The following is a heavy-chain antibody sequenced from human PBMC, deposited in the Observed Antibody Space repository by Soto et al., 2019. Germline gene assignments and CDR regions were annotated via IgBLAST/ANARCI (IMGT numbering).Heavy chain of an antibody. J-gene: IGHJ1*01. Sequence: QVQLVQSGAEVKKPGSSVKVSCKASGGTFSSYTISWVRQAPGQGLEWMGRIIPILGIANYAQKFQGRVPITADKSTSTAYMELRSMRSEDTAVYYCARARFAWVVAATRGPYFQHWGQGTLVTVSS. V-gene: IGHV1-69*02. CDR1: GGTFSSYT. CDR3: ARARFAWVVAATRGPYFQH. CDR2: IIPILGIA. D-gene: IGHD2-15*01.